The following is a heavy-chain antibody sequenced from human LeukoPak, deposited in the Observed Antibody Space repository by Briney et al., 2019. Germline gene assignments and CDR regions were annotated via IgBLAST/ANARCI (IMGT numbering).Heavy chain of an antibody. J-gene: IGHJ5*02. CDR3: ARQILYYGSGSSPDWFDP. Sequence: SETLSLTCTVSGGSISSSSYYWGWIRQPPRKGLEWIGSIYYSGSTYYNPSLKSRVTISVDTSKNQFSLKLSSVTAADTAVYYCARQILYYGSGSSPDWFDPWGQGTLVTVSS. CDR1: GGSISSSSYY. D-gene: IGHD3-10*01. CDR2: IYYSGST. V-gene: IGHV4-39*01.